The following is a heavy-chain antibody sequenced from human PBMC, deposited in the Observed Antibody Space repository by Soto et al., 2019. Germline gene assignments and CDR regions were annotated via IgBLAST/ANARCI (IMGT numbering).Heavy chain of an antibody. Sequence: QLQLQESGSGLVKPSQTLSLTCAVSGGSISSGGYSWSWIRQPPGKGLEWIGYIYHSGSTYYNPSLTGRVTRSVDRSMNQFSLQRSSVTAGDTAVYYCASAGGLGAVAAGYWGQGTLGTVSS. CDR2: IYHSGST. CDR1: GGSISSGGYS. V-gene: IGHV4-30-2*01. D-gene: IGHD6-19*01. CDR3: ASAGGLGAVAAGY. J-gene: IGHJ4*02.